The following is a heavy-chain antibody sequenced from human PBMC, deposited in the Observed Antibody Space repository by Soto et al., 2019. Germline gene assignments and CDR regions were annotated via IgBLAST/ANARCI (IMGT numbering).Heavy chain of an antibody. CDR2: IYYSGST. V-gene: IGHV4-30-4*01. J-gene: IGHJ6*02. CDR1: GGSISSGDYY. Sequence: ASETLSLTCTVSGGSISSGDYYWSWIRQPPGKGLEWIGYIYYSGSTYYNPSLKSRVTISLDTSKNQFSLKLSSVTAADTAAYYCARENCGGDCYLILDYYYYGLDVWGQGTTVTVSS. CDR3: ARENCGGDCYLILDYYYYGLDV. D-gene: IGHD2-21*02.